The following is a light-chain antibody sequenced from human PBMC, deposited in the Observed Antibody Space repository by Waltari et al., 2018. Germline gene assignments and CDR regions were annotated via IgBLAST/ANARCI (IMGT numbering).Light chain of an antibody. Sequence: QSALTQPASVSGSPGQSITISCTGTSIALGAYNFFPWYQKHPGNAPKVLIYDVNNRPSGVSSRFSGSKSGNTASLTISGLQAEDEADYYCSSYTTGSTRYVFGSGTKVTVL. V-gene: IGLV2-14*03. J-gene: IGLJ1*01. CDR1: SIALGAYNF. CDR3: SSYTTGSTRYV. CDR2: DVN.